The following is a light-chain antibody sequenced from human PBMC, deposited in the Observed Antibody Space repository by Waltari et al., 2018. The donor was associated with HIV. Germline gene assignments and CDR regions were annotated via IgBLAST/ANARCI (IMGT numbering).Light chain of an antibody. J-gene: IGKJ4*01. CDR2: SAS. Sequence: DIQMTQSPSTLSAYVGDTVTSTCRASKSISTWLAWCQQRQGRAPKFLIYSASTLESGVPSRFSGSGSGTEFTLTITSLQPDDVATYYCQQYNSYPFTFGGGTKVEI. CDR1: KSISTW. V-gene: IGKV1-5*03. CDR3: QQYNSYPFT.